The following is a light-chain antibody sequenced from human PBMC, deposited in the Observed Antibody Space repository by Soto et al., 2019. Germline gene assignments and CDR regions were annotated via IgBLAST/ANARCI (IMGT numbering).Light chain of an antibody. V-gene: IGKV3-11*01. CDR2: DAS. J-gene: IGKJ4*01. CDR1: QSVSSY. Sequence: EIVMTQSPATLSVSPVERATLSCRASQSVSSYLAWYQQKPGQAPRLLIYDASNRATGIPARFSGSGSGTDFTLTISSLEPEDFAVYYCQQRSNWLTFGGGTKVDIK. CDR3: QQRSNWLT.